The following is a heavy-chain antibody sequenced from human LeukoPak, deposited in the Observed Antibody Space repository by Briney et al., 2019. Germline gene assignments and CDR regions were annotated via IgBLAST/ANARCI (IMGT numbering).Heavy chain of an antibody. CDR1: GVSFSGYY. J-gene: IGHJ4*02. CDR2: INHSGST. V-gene: IGHV4-34*01. CDR3: ASGGYGDYFRTIDY. Sequence: PSETLSLTCAVYGVSFSGYYWSWIRQPPGKGLEWIGEINHSGSTNYNPSLKSRVTISVDTSKNQFSLKLSSVTAADTAVYYCASGGYGDYFRTIDYWGQGTLVTVSS. D-gene: IGHD4-17*01.